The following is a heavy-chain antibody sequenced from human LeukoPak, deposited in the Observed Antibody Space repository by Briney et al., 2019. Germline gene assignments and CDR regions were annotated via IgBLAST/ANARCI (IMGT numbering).Heavy chain of an antibody. CDR2: IYYSGST. V-gene: IGHV4-30-4*01. CDR3: VGGVVPAAMYGSPGTISEADMDV. J-gene: IGHJ6*02. CDR1: GGSISSGDYY. D-gene: IGHD2-2*01. Sequence: SETLSLTCTVSGGSISSGDYYWSWIRQPPGKGLEWIGYIYYSGSTYYNPSLKSRVTISVDTSKNQFSLKLSSVTAADTAVYYCVGGVVPAAMYGSPGTISEADMDVWGQGTTVTVSS.